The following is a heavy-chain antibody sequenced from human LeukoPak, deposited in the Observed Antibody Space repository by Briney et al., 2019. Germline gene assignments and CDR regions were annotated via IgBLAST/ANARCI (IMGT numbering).Heavy chain of an antibody. Sequence: PSETLSLTCTVSGGSISSGSYYWSWIRQPAGKGLEWIGRIYTSGSTNYNPSLKSRVTISVDTSKNQFSLKLSSVTAADTAVYYCARVIVLFSRDGYKYAFDIWGQGTMVTVSS. CDR1: GGSISSGSYY. D-gene: IGHD5-24*01. V-gene: IGHV4-61*02. CDR3: ARVIVLFSRDGYKYAFDI. CDR2: IYTSGST. J-gene: IGHJ3*02.